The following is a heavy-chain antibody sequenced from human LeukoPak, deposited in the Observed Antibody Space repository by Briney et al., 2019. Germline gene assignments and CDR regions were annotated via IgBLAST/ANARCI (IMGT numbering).Heavy chain of an antibody. J-gene: IGHJ4*02. CDR2: ISGSGGST. CDR3: ARVAGGSYHFDY. V-gene: IGHV3-23*01. D-gene: IGHD1-26*01. Sequence: GGSLRLSCAASGFTFSSYAMSWVRQAPGKGLEWVSAISGSGGSTYYADSVKGRFTISRDNSKNTLYLQMNSLRAEDMAVYYCARVAGGSYHFDYWGQGALVTVSS. CDR1: GFTFSSYA.